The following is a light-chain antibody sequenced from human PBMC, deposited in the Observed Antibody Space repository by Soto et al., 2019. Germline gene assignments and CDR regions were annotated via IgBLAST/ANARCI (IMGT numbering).Light chain of an antibody. J-gene: IGKJ4*01. CDR1: QSISSW. V-gene: IGKV1-5*01. CDR2: DAS. CDR3: QQYNSYPL. Sequence: DIQMTQSPSTLSASLGDRVTIPCRASQSISSWLAWYQQKPGKVPKLLIHDASSLETGVPSRFGGSGSGTEFTLTISXLQPDDFATYYCQQYNSYPLFGGGTKVDIK.